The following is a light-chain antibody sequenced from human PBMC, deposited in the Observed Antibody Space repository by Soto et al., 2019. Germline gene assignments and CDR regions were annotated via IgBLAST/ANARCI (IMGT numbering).Light chain of an antibody. CDR1: QSVSSDY. CDR3: QKYNSAPFT. J-gene: IGKJ3*01. Sequence: EIVLTQSPGTLSLSPGDRATLSCRASQSVSSDYVAWYQQKPGQTPNVLIYRASIRATGIPDRFSGSGSGTGFTLTISSLQPEDVATYYCQKYNSAPFTFGPGTKVDIK. V-gene: IGKV3-20*01. CDR2: RAS.